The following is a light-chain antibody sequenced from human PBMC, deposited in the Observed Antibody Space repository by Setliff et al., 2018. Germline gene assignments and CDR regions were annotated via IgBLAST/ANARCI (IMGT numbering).Light chain of an antibody. Sequence: QSALTQPASVSGSPGQSITISCTGTSGDIGTYNLVSWYQQHPGKAPKLLIYDLNKRPSGVSSRFSGSKSGNTASLTISGLQAEDEADYYCCSYVGASKFAFGAGTKVTVL. CDR2: DLN. V-gene: IGLV2-23*02. CDR3: CSYVGASKFA. CDR1: SGDIGTYNL. J-gene: IGLJ1*01.